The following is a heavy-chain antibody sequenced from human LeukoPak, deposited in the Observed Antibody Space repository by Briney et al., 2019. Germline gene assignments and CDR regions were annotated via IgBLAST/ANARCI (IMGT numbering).Heavy chain of an antibody. V-gene: IGHV3-30*18. Sequence: GGSPRLSCAASGFTFSSYGMHWVRQAPGKGLEWVAVISYDGSNKYYADSVKGRFTISRDNSKNTLYLQMNSLRAEDTAVYYCAKDSDMTDYYDSSGYNYFDYWGQGTLVTVSS. CDR2: ISYDGSNK. CDR3: AKDSDMTDYYDSSGYNYFDY. CDR1: GFTFSSYG. J-gene: IGHJ4*02. D-gene: IGHD3-22*01.